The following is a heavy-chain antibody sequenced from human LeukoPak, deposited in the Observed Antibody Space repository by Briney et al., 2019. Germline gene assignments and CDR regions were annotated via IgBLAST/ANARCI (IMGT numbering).Heavy chain of an antibody. D-gene: IGHD2/OR15-2a*01. CDR1: RGSTSLTTYY. Sequence: SETLSLTCTLSRGSTSLTTYYWGWIRQTPGRGLEWIGSRYESGSTYYNPTLKSRLSISVHTSKSQISLILTSVTAAGTAVYYCAGSRRWEVRIMDYFYLDVWGKGTTVTVSS. CDR2: RYESGST. J-gene: IGHJ6*04. V-gene: IGHV4-39*01. CDR3: AGSRRWEVRIMDYFYLDV.